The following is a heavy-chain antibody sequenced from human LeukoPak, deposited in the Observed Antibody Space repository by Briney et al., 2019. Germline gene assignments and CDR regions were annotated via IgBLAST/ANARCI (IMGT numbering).Heavy chain of an antibody. CDR3: ARTGGSFYDSSGYRDDY. CDR1: GYTFTGYY. D-gene: IGHD3-22*01. Sequence: ASVTVSCTASGYTFTGYYMHWVRQAPGQGLEWMGRINPNSGGTNYAQKFQGRVTMTRDTSISTAYMELSRLRSDDTAVYYCARTGGSFYDSSGYRDDYWGQGTLVTVSS. CDR2: INPNSGGT. J-gene: IGHJ4*02. V-gene: IGHV1-2*06.